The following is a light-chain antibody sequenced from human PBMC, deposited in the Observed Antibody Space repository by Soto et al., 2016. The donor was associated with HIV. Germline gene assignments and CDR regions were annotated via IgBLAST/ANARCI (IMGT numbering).Light chain of an antibody. J-gene: IGKJ4*01. CDR1: QYISTY. Sequence: DIQMTQSPSSLSASVGDRVIITCQASQYISTYLNWYQHKPGKAPKPLIYDASNLETGVPSRFSGGGSGTDFTFTISGLQPDDTGTYFCQQYDNLPLTFGGGTKVDFK. CDR2: DAS. V-gene: IGKV1-33*01. CDR3: QQYDNLPLT.